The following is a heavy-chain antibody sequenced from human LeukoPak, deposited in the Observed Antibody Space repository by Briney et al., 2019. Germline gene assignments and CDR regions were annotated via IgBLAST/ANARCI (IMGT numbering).Heavy chain of an antibody. CDR2: MNPNSGNT. CDR1: GYTFSRYD. V-gene: IGHV1-8*01. Sequence: ASVKVSCKASGYTFSRYDINWVRQATGQGLEWMGWMNPNSGNTGYAQKFQGRVTMTRNISISTAYMELSSLRSEDTAVYYCARGHGLLWFGESQFDYWGQGTLVTVSS. CDR3: ARGHGLLWFGESQFDY. J-gene: IGHJ4*02. D-gene: IGHD3-10*01.